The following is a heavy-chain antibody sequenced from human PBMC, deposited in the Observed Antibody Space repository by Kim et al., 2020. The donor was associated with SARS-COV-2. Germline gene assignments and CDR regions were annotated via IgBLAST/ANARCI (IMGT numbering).Heavy chain of an antibody. J-gene: IGHJ4*02. D-gene: IGHD2-8*01. V-gene: IGHV2-5*01. Sequence: KRYSPSLKSRRTITKDTSKNQVVLTMTNLDHVDTATYYCVHSINGGTYFDYWGQGTLVTVSS. CDR2: K. CDR3: VHSINGGTYFDY.